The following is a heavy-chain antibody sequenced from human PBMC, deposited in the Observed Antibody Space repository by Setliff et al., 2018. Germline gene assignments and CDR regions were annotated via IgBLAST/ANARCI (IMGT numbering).Heavy chain of an antibody. CDR2: IYYSGST. Sequence: KPSETLSLTCSVSGGSISSSIYYWGWIRQPPGKGLEWIGSIYYSGSTYYSPSLKRRVTISVDTSKNQFSLKLSSVTAADTAVYYCARGPWAPVMVRGVWVDYWGQGTLVTVSS. J-gene: IGHJ4*02. D-gene: IGHD3-10*01. CDR3: ARGPWAPVMVRGVWVDY. CDR1: GGSISSSIYY. V-gene: IGHV4-39*01.